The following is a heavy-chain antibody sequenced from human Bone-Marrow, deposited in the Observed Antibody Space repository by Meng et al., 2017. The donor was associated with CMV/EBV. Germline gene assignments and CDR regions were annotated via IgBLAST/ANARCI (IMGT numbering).Heavy chain of an antibody. CDR1: GYTFTGYY. J-gene: IGHJ3*02. Sequence: ASVKVSCKASGYTFTGYYMHWVRQAHGQGLEWMGWINPNSGGTNYAQKFQGRVTMTRDTSISTAYMELSRLRSDDTAVYYYARRVWPDAFDIWGQGTMVTVSS. V-gene: IGHV1-2*02. CDR2: INPNSGGT. CDR3: ARRVWPDAFDI.